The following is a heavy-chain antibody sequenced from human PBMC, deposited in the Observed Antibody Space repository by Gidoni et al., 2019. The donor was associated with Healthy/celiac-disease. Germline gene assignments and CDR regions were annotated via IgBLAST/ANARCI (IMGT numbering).Heavy chain of an antibody. CDR2: IIPIVGTA. J-gene: IGHJ6*02. CDR1: ACTFSSYA. CDR3: ARERAASGVVLAARPYYYYGMDG. D-gene: IGHD2-2*01. V-gene: IGHV1-69*01. Sequence: QVPLVPSGAEVKLPGSSVQVSCKASACTFSSYAILWVRQAPGQGLEWMGGIIPIVGTANYAQKCQGRVTITAEEATSTAYMGLSSLRSEDTAVYDCARERAASGVVLAARPYYYYGMDGWGQGTTVTVSS.